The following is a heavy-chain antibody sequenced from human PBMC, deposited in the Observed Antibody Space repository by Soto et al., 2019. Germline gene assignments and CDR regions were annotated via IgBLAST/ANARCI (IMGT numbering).Heavy chain of an antibody. CDR1: GGSFSGYY. D-gene: IGHD2-15*01. Sequence: PSETLSLTCAVYGGSFSGYYWSWIRQPPGKGLEWIGEINHSGSTNYNPSLKSRVTISVDTSKNQFSLKLSSVTAADTAVYYCARQSGGYCSGGSCYFIDYWGQGTLVTVSS. J-gene: IGHJ4*02. CDR3: ARQSGGYCSGGSCYFIDY. CDR2: INHSGST. V-gene: IGHV4-34*01.